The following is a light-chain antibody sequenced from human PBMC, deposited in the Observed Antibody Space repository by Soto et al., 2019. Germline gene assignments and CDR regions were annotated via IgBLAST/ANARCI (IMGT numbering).Light chain of an antibody. Sequence: IVLTQSPATLSLSPWEGATLSCRASQSVSRYLAWYQQKPGQAPRLLIYDASTRVTGIPARFSGSGSGTDFTLTISSLEPEDFAVYYCQQYEKWPWTFGQGTKVDIK. J-gene: IGKJ1*01. CDR1: QSVSRY. CDR3: QQYEKWPWT. V-gene: IGKV3-11*01. CDR2: DAS.